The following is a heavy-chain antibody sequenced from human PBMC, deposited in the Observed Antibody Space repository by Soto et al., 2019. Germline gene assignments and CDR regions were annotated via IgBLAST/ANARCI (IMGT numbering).Heavy chain of an antibody. V-gene: IGHV4-34*01. J-gene: IGHJ6*02. D-gene: IGHD4-17*01. CDR3: ARGLYGDYVGNYYYYYGMDV. CDR1: GGSFSGYY. Sequence: SETLSLTCAVYGGSFSGYYWSWIRQPPGKGLEWIGEINHSGGTNYNPSLKSRVTISVDTSKNQFSLKLSSVTAADTAVYYCARGLYGDYVGNYYYYYGMDVWGQGTTVTVSS. CDR2: INHSGGT.